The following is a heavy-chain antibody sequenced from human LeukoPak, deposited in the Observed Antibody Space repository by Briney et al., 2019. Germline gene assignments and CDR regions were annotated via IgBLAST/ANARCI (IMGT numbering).Heavy chain of an antibody. CDR2: VSESGVTT. J-gene: IGHJ4*02. D-gene: IGHD6-6*01. V-gene: IGHV3-23*01. Sequence: GGSLRLSCAASGFTFSSYAMNWVRQALGKGPEWVAAVSESGVTTYYADSVKGRFAISRDNSKNKVYLHMSSLRDDDTAVYYCATRYSSFLGTGWFVFDYWGQGTLVTVSS. CDR3: ATRYSSFLGTGWFVFDY. CDR1: GFTFSSYA.